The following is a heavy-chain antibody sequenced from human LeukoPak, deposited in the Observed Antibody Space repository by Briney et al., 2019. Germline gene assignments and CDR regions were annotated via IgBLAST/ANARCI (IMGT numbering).Heavy chain of an antibody. Sequence: GGSLRLSCAASGFTFSNNAMSWVRQAPGKGLEWVSAVSASAASTYYADSVKGRFTISRDNSNNTRYLQMNSLRVEDTAVYYCAKSKSTGLYDSFAYLFDSWGQGTLVTVSS. CDR1: GFTFSNNA. D-gene: IGHD3-16*01. CDR3: AKSKSTGLYDSFAYLFDS. V-gene: IGHV3-23*01. CDR2: VSASAAST. J-gene: IGHJ4*02.